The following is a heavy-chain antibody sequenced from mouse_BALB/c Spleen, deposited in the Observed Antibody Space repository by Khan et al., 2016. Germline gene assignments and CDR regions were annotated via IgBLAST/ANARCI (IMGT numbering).Heavy chain of an antibody. CDR3: ARYRYYYGSSRYFDV. J-gene: IGHJ1*01. V-gene: IGHV9-3-1*01. D-gene: IGHD1-1*01. Sequence: QIQLVQSGPELKKPGKTVKISCKASGYTFTNYGMNWVKQAPGKGLKWMGWINTYSGESTYADDFKGRFAFSLETSDNTAYLQINNLKNEDTATYFCARYRYYYGSSRYFDVCGAGTTVTVSS. CDR2: INTYSGES. CDR1: GYTFTNYG.